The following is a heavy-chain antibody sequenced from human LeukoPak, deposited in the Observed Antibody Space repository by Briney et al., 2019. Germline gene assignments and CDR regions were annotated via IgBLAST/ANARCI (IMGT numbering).Heavy chain of an antibody. J-gene: IGHJ4*02. D-gene: IGHD6-19*01. CDR1: GFTFSRHN. Sequence: GGSLRLSCAASGFTFSRHNMSWVRQAPGKGLEWVSAISGSGGSTYYADSVKGRFTISRDNSKNTLYLQMNSLRAEDTAVYYCAKKGEKVAGTLAYYFDYWGQGTLVTVSS. V-gene: IGHV3-23*01. CDR3: AKKGEKVAGTLAYYFDY. CDR2: ISGSGGST.